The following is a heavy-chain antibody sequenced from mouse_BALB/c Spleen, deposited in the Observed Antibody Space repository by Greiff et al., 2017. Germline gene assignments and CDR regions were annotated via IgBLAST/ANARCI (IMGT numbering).Heavy chain of an antibody. V-gene: IGHV3-8*02. J-gene: IGHJ2*01. CDR3: ARRDNCFDY. Sequence: DVQLQESGPSLVKPSQTLSLTCSVTGDSITSCYWNWIRKFPGNKLEYMGYISYSGSTYYNPSLKSRISITRDTSKNQYYLQLHSVTTEDTATYYCARRDNCFDYWGQGTTLTVSS. CDR1: GDSITSCY. CDR2: ISYSGST.